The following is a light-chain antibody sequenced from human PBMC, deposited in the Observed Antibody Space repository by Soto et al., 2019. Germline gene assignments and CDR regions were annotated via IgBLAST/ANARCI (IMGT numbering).Light chain of an antibody. CDR3: QAWDSSTAVV. CDR2: QDS. V-gene: IGLV3-1*01. J-gene: IGLJ2*01. Sequence: SYELTQPPSVSVSPGQTDSITCSGDKLGDKYACWYQQKPGQSPVLVIYQDSKRPSGIPERFSGSNSGNTATLTISGTQAMDEADYYCQAWDSSTAVVFGGGTKLTVL. CDR1: KLGDKY.